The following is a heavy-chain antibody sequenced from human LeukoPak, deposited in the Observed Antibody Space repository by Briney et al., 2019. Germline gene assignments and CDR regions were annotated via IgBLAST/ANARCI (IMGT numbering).Heavy chain of an antibody. D-gene: IGHD6-13*01. CDR3: ARRGNSWPYYFDD. Sequence: KASETLSLTCAVSGYSISSGYYWGWIRQPPGKGLEWIASIYHSGSTYYNPSLKSRVTISVDTSKNQFSRKLTSVTAADTAVYYCARRGNSWPYYFDDWGQGTLVTVSS. V-gene: IGHV4-38-2*01. CDR2: IYHSGST. J-gene: IGHJ4*02. CDR1: GYSISSGYY.